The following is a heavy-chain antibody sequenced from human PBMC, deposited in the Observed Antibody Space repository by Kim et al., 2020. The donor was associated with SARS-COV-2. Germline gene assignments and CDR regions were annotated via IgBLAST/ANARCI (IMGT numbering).Heavy chain of an antibody. V-gene: IGHV3-23*01. Sequence: GGSLRLSCAASGFTFSSYAMSWVRQAPGKGLEWVSAISGSGGSTYYADSVKGRFTISRDNSKNTLYLQMNSLRAEDTAVYYCAKLFRGSGSYVPDAFDIWGQGTMVTVSS. J-gene: IGHJ3*02. D-gene: IGHD3-10*01. CDR2: ISGSGGST. CDR3: AKLFRGSGSYVPDAFDI. CDR1: GFTFSSYA.